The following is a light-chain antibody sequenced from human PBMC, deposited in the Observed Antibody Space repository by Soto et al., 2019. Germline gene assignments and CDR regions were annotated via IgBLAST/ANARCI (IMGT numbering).Light chain of an antibody. Sequence: QSVLTQPPSASGTPGQRVTISCSGSSSNIGRDPVNWYQELPGTAPKLLIYDNNQRPSGVPDRFSGSKSGTSASLAISGLQSEDEADYFCPGWDGSLRGFVFGTGTKVTVL. CDR1: SSNIGRDP. V-gene: IGLV1-44*01. CDR3: PGWDGSLRGFV. J-gene: IGLJ1*01. CDR2: DNN.